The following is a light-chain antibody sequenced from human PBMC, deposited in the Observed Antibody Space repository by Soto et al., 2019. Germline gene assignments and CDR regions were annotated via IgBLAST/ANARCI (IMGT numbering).Light chain of an antibody. Sequence: QSVLTQPASVSASPGQSITISCTGGKNDIGSSDYVSWYQQHPGKAPKLIIYGVSNRPSGTSDRFSGSKSGNTASLTISGLQADDEADYYCSSSTSSSEVFGTGTKVTVL. J-gene: IGLJ1*01. V-gene: IGLV2-14*01. CDR3: SSSTSSSEV. CDR2: GVS. CDR1: KNDIGSSDY.